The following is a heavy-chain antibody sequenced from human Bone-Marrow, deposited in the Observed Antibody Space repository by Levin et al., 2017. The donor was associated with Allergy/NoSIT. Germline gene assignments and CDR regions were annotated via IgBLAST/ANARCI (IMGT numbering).Heavy chain of an antibody. CDR2: IRSKAYGGTT. D-gene: IGHD5-18*01. CDR3: TRCRLQLWSGGGWFDP. J-gene: IGHJ5*02. CDR1: GFTFGDYA. V-gene: IGHV3-49*03. Sequence: GESLKISCTASGFTFGDYAMSWFRQAPGKGLEWVGFIRSKAYGGTTEYAASVKGRFTISRDDSKSIAYLQMNSLKTEDTAVYYCTRCRLQLWSGGGWFDPWGQGTLVTVSS.